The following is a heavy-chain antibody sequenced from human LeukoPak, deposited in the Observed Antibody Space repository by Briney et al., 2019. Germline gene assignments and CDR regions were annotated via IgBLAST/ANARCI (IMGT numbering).Heavy chain of an antibody. J-gene: IGHJ4*02. CDR2: INPNSGGT. V-gene: IGHV1-2*02. CDR3: ARVYRGGGWYVDFDY. D-gene: IGHD6-19*01. Sequence: ASVKVSCKASGYTFTGYYMHWVRQAPGQGLERMGWINPNSGGTNYAQRFQGRVTMTRDTSISTAYMELSRLRSDDTAVYYCARVYRGGGWYVDFDYWGQGTLVTVSS. CDR1: GYTFTGYY.